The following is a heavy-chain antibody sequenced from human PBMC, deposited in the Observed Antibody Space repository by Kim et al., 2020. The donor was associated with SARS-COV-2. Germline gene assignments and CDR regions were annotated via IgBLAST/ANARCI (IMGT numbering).Heavy chain of an antibody. CDR3: ARDPSGSSWYFGENWFDP. CDR1: GYTFTSYA. CDR2: INAGNGNT. D-gene: IGHD6-13*01. V-gene: IGHV1-3*01. Sequence: ASVKVSCKASGYTFTSYAMHWVRQAPGQRLGWMGWINAGNGNTKYSQKFQGRVTITRDTSASTAYMELSSLRSEDTAVYYCARDPSGSSWYFGENWFDPWGQGTLVTVSS. J-gene: IGHJ5*02.